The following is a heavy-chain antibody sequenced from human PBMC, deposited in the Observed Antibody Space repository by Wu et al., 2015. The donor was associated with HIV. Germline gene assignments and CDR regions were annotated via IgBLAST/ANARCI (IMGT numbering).Heavy chain of an antibody. CDR2: IKPSGGST. V-gene: IGHV1-46*02. Sequence: QVQLVQSGAEVRKPGASVKVSCKASGYIFNRYYIHWVRQAPGQGLEWMGIIKPSGGSTGYAEKFQGRITMTRDTSTSTVYMELSSLRSEDTAVYYCATGPGVLSRNWYFDLWGRGTLVTVSS. CDR1: GYIFNRYY. CDR3: ATGPGVLSRNWYFDL. D-gene: IGHD1-14*01. J-gene: IGHJ2*01.